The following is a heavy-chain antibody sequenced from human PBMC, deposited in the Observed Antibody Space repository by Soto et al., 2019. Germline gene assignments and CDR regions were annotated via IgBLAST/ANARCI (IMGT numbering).Heavy chain of an antibody. CDR3: ARVMYYDFWSGGHYYGMDV. CDR1: GFTFSRYG. J-gene: IGHJ6*02. D-gene: IGHD3-3*01. CDR2: IWYDGSNK. V-gene: IGHV3-33*01. Sequence: GGSLRLSCAASGFTFSRYGMHWVRQAPGKGLEWVAVIWYDGSNKYYADSVKGRFTISRDNSKNTLYLQMNSLRAEDTAVYYCARVMYYDFWSGGHYYGMDVWGQGTTVTVSS.